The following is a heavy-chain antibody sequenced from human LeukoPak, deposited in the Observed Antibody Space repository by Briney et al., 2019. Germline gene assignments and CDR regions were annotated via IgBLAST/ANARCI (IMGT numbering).Heavy chain of an antibody. CDR2: IYQSVTT. CDR3: ARVTYGTASP. V-gene: IGHV4-38-2*01. CDR1: GYSINSGYH. D-gene: IGHD2-21*02. Sequence: SETLSLTCAVSGYSINSGYHWGWIRQPPGKGLEWIATIYQSVTTYYNPSLQSRVIMSIDTSNNQFSLSLASVTAADTAMYYCARVTYGTASPWGQGTLVTVSS. J-gene: IGHJ4*02.